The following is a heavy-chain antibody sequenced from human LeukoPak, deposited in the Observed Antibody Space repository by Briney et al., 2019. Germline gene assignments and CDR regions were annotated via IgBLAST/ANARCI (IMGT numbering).Heavy chain of an antibody. CDR3: ASCIGVVDGFDI. D-gene: IGHD6-19*01. V-gene: IGHV1-46*01. Sequence: GASVKVSCKASGYTFTSYYMHWVRQAPGQGLEWMGIINPSGGSTNYAQKFQGRITVTRDTSTSTVYMELSSLRSEDTAVYYCASCIGVVDGFDIWGQGTVVTVSS. J-gene: IGHJ3*02. CDR1: GYTFTSYY. CDR2: INPSGGST.